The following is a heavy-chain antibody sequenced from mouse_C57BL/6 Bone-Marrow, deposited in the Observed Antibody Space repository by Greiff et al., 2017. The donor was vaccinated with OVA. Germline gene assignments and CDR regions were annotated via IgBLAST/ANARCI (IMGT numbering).Heavy chain of an antibody. Sequence: QVQLQQSGAELARPGASVELSCKASGYTFTSYGISWVKQRTGQGLEWIGEIYPRSGNTYYNEKFKGKATLTADKSSSTAYMELRSLTSEDSAVYFCARSPYYYGSSHWYFDVWGTGTTVTVSS. CDR2: IYPRSGNT. CDR1: GYTFTSYG. D-gene: IGHD1-1*01. V-gene: IGHV1-81*01. CDR3: ARSPYYYGSSHWYFDV. J-gene: IGHJ1*03.